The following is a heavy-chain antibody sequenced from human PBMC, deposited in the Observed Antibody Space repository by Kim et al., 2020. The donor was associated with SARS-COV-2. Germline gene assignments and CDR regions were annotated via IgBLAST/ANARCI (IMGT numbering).Heavy chain of an antibody. Sequence: GGSLRLSCAASGFTFSSYAMSWVRQAPGKGLEWVSAISGSGGSTYYADSVKGRFTISRDNSKNTLYLQMNSLRAEDTAVYYCAKETMVRGVRHYCCMDVWGQGTTVTVSS. V-gene: IGHV3-23*01. CDR1: GFTFSSYA. CDR3: AKETMVRGVRHYCCMDV. D-gene: IGHD3-10*01. J-gene: IGHJ6*02. CDR2: ISGSGGST.